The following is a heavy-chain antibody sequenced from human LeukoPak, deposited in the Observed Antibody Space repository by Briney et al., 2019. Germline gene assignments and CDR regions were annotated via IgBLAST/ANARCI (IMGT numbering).Heavy chain of an antibody. D-gene: IGHD5-12*01. J-gene: IGHJ4*02. CDR1: GFTFSSYA. CDR2: ISGSGGST. V-gene: IGHV3-23*01. Sequence: GGSLRLSCAASGFTFSSYAMGWVRQAPGKGLEWVSAISGSGGSTYYADSVKGRFTISRDNSKNTLYLQMNSLRAEDTAVYYCAKGTSRSGYRCDYWGQGTLVTVSS. CDR3: AKGTSRSGYRCDY.